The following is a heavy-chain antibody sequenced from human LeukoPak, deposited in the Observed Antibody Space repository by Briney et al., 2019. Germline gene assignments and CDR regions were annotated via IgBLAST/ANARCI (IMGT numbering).Heavy chain of an antibody. Sequence: PSETLSLTCTVSGGSISSYYWSWIRRPPGKGLEWIGYIYYSGSTNYNPSLKSRVTISVDTSKNQFSLKLSSVTAADTAVYYCARELLSGDFDYWGQGTLVTVSS. V-gene: IGHV4-59*01. CDR2: IYYSGST. CDR1: GGSISSYY. CDR3: ARELLSGDFDY. J-gene: IGHJ4*02.